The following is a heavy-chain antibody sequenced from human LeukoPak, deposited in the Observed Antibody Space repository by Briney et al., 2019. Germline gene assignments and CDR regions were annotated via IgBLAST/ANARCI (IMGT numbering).Heavy chain of an antibody. CDR2: VSSSSYI. Sequence: PGGSLRLSCAASGFTFSSYSMNWVRQAPGKGLEWVSSVSSSSYIYYADSVKGRFTISRDNAKNSLYLQMNSLRAEDTAVYYCARAGYCGGDCYTGFDYWGQGTLVTVSS. D-gene: IGHD2-21*02. CDR1: GFTFSSYS. J-gene: IGHJ4*02. V-gene: IGHV3-21*01. CDR3: ARAGYCGGDCYTGFDY.